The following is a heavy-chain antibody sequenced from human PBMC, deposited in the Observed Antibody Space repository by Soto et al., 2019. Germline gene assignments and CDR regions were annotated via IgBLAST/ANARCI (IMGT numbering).Heavy chain of an antibody. CDR2: IYYSGST. CDR1: GGSISSYY. Sequence: SETLSLTCTVSGGSISSYYWSWIRQPPGKGLEWIGYIYYSGSTNYNPPLKSRVTISVDTSKNQFSLNLSAVTAADTAVYYCARSGYSGYDVPLLPWFDPWAQVTLVTVS. D-gene: IGHD5-12*01. CDR3: ARSGYSGYDVPLLPWFDP. J-gene: IGHJ5*02. V-gene: IGHV4-59*01.